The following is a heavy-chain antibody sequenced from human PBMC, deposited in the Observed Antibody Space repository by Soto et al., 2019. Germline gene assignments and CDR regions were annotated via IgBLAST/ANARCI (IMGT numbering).Heavy chain of an antibody. J-gene: IGHJ4*02. V-gene: IGHV4-39*01. CDR1: GGSISTSTYY. CDR2: ISYSGST. CDR3: ARRDSSGWYYFDY. D-gene: IGHD6-19*01. Sequence: SETLSLTCTVSGGSISTSTYYWGGVRPPPGKGLEWIGTISYSGSTYYNPSLKSRVTISVDASKNQFSLKLSSVTAADTAVYYCARRDSSGWYYFDYWGQGTLVTVSS.